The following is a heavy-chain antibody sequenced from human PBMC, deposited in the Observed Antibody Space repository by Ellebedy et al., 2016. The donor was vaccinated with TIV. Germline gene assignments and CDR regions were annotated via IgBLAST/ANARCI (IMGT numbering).Heavy chain of an antibody. V-gene: IGHV3-7*03. CDR2: IKEDGSEK. CDR3: ASEYSSSSHWGY. CDR1: GFTFSNFW. Sequence: GESLKISCAASGFTFSNFWMIWVRQAPGKGLEWVANIKEDGSEKSYVDSVKGRFTISRDNAKNSLYLQMNSLRAEDTAVYYCASEYSSSSHWGYWGQGTLVTVSS. D-gene: IGHD6-6*01. J-gene: IGHJ4*02.